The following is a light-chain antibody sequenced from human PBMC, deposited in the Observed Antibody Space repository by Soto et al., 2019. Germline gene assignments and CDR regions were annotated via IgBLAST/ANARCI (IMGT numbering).Light chain of an antibody. CDR1: SSDVGGYNY. V-gene: IGLV2-14*01. J-gene: IGLJ1*01. CDR2: EVS. CDR3: SSYTTTSTRV. Sequence: QAALTQPASVSGSPGQSITISCTGTSSDVGGYNYVSWYQQHPGKAPKLMIYEVSNRPSGVSNRFSGSKSGNTASLTISGLQAEDEADYYCSSYTTTSTRVFRTGPKVTVL.